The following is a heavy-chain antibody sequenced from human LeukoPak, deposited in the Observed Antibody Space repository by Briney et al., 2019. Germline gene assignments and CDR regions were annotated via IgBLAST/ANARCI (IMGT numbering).Heavy chain of an antibody. CDR1: GGSISSGGYY. CDR2: IYYSGST. J-gene: IGHJ4*02. CDR3: ARLDSSGYYQFDY. V-gene: IGHV4-31*03. D-gene: IGHD3-22*01. Sequence: SETLSLTCTVSGGSISSGGYYWSWIRQHPGKGLEWIGYIYYSGSTYCNPSLKSRVTISVDTSKNQYSLKLSSVTAADTAVYYCARLDSSGYYQFDYWGKGTLVTVSS.